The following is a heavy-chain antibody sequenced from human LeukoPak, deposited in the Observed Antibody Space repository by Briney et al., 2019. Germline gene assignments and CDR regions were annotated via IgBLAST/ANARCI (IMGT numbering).Heavy chain of an antibody. CDR2: IYHSGST. D-gene: IGHD1-26*01. V-gene: IGHV4-38-2*02. J-gene: IGHJ5*02. CDR1: GYSISSGYY. Sequence: PSETLSLTCTVSGYSISSGYYWGWIRQPPGKGLEWIGSIYHSGSTYYNPSLKSRVTISVDTSKNQFSLKLSSVTAADTAVYYGAKSSGSYYSTGSPPGGQGTRVTVSS. CDR3: AKSSGSYYSTGSPP.